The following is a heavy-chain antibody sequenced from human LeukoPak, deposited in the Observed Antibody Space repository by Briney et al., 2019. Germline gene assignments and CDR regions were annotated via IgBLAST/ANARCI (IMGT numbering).Heavy chain of an antibody. CDR3: ARDHGVAVAGSFGY. CDR1: GFTFSSYT. Sequence: GRSLRLSCAASGFTFSSYTIHWVRQAPGKGLEWVAVISFDGSYKYYADSVKGRFTFSRDNSKNTLYLQMNSLSPEDTAVYYCARDHGVAVAGSFGYWGQGTLVTVSS. D-gene: IGHD6-19*01. V-gene: IGHV3-30*04. CDR2: ISFDGSYK. J-gene: IGHJ4*02.